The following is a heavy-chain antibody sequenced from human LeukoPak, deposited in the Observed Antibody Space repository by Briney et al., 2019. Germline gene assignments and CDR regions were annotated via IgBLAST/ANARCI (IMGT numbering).Heavy chain of an antibody. CDR1: GFIFNNYA. V-gene: IGHV3-74*01. J-gene: IGHJ4*02. CDR2: TNGDGTET. D-gene: IGHD1-1*01. Sequence: GGSLRLSCAGSGFIFNNYAMHWVRQPPGEGLVWVSRTNGDGTETTYADSVKGRLSVSRDNAKNTLYLQMNSLRVEDTAVYYCSRGWIMGGRTEVALEYWGQGILVTVSS. CDR3: SRGWIMGGRTEVALEY.